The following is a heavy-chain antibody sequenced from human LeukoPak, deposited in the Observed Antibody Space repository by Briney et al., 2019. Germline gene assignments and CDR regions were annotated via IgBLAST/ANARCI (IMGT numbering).Heavy chain of an antibody. J-gene: IGHJ4*02. CDR3: ARYSYGLFDY. Sequence: PSETLSLTCAVSGYSISSGYYWGWIRQPPGKGLEWIGSIYHSGSTYYNPSLKSRVTISVDTSKNQFSLKLSSVTAADAAVYYCARYSYGLFDYWGQGTLVTVSS. CDR1: GYSISSGYY. V-gene: IGHV4-38-2*01. D-gene: IGHD5-18*01. CDR2: IYHSGST.